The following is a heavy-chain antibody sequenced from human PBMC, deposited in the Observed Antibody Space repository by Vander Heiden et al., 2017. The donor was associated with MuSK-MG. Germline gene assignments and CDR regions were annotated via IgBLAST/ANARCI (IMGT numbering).Heavy chain of an antibody. CDR1: GGSFSGYY. J-gene: IGHJ4*02. Sequence: QVQLQQWGAGLLKPSETLSLTCAVYGGSFSGYYWSWIRQPPGKGLEWIGEINNSGSTNDNPSLKSRVTISVDTSKNQFSLKMRSVTAADTAVYDGARALRGITFSWGQGTMVTVYS. D-gene: IGHD3-16*01. CDR3: ARALRGITFS. CDR2: INNSGST. V-gene: IGHV4-34*01.